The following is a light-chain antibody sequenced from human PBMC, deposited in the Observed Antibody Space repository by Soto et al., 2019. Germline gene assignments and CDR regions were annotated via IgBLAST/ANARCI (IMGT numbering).Light chain of an antibody. J-gene: IGLJ2*01. V-gene: IGLV1-40*01. CDR2: GNS. CDR1: SSNIGAGYD. CDR3: QSSDSSLSGRGGV. Sequence: QSVLTQPPSVSGAPGQRVTISCTGSSSNIGAGYDVHWYQQLPGTAPKLLIYGNSNRPSGVPDRFSGSKSGTSASLAITGLQAEDEADYYCQSSDSSLSGRGGVFGGGTKLTVL.